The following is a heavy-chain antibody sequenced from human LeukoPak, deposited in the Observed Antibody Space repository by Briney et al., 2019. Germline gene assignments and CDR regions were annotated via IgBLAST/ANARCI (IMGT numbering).Heavy chain of an antibody. D-gene: IGHD2-15*01. J-gene: IGHJ4*02. V-gene: IGHV4-34*01. CDR1: GGSFSGYY. CDR2: INHSGST. CDR3: ARWDCSGGSCYDY. Sequence: SETLSLTCAVYGGSFSGYYWSWIRQPPGKGLEWMGVINHSGSTNYNPSLKSRVTISVDTSKNQFSLKLSTVTAADTAVYYCARWDCSGGSCYDYWGQGTLVTVSS.